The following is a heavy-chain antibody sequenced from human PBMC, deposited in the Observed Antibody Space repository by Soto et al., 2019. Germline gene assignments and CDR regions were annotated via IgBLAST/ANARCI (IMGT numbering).Heavy chain of an antibody. CDR3: EWLFSYCSGSYYLDAFDI. D-gene: IGHD3-10*01. CDR1: GVSISTFY. CDR2: FFLAGNT. J-gene: IGHJ3*02. V-gene: IGHV4-4*08. Sequence: PSETLSLTCTVSGVSISTFYRHWIRQPPGKGLEWIGYFFLAGNTNYTPSLKSRFTMSVEKSKNQFSLKLSSVTAADTAVYYCEWLFSYCSGSYYLDAFDIWGQGTKVTVSS.